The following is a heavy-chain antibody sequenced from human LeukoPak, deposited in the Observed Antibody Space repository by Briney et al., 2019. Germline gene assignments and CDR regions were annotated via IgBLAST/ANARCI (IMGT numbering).Heavy chain of an antibody. D-gene: IGHD3-3*01. Sequence: SETLSLTCTVSGGSISSSSYYWGWIRQPPGKGLEWSGSIYYSGSTYYNPSLKSRVTISVDTSKNQFSLKLSSVTAADTAVYYCARRSGITIFGVVTHYFDYWGQGTLVTVSS. CDR3: ARRSGITIFGVVTHYFDY. CDR1: GGSISSSSYY. CDR2: IYYSGST. J-gene: IGHJ4*02. V-gene: IGHV4-39*01.